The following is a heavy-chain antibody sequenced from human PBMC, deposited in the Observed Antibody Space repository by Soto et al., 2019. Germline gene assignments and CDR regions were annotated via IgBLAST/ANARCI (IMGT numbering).Heavy chain of an antibody. CDR1: GLGFGDNG. J-gene: IGHJ4*02. V-gene: IGHV3-30*18. CDR3: AKVADYVITN. D-gene: IGHD4-17*01. Sequence: QLVEFGGGGVHPGGPLSLSCLASGLGFGDNGSHGVRQAQGKGLEWVAVISDDGSTIFYGDSVKGRCAISRDNSKKTLYLQMSSLRAEDTATYYCAKVADYVITNWGQGTLVSVSS. CDR2: ISDDGSTI.